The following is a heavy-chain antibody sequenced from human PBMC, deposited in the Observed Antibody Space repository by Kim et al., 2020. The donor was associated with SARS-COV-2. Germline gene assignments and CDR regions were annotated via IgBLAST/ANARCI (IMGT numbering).Heavy chain of an antibody. J-gene: IGHJ5*02. CDR3: ARLRDDPQTWFDP. D-gene: IGHD1-1*01. V-gene: IGHV3-21*01. Sequence: ADSVKGRFPISRENAKNPLYLQMNSLRAEDTAVYYCARLRDDPQTWFDPWGQGTLVTVSS.